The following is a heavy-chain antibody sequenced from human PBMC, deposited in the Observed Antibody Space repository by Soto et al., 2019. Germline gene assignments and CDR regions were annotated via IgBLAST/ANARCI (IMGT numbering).Heavy chain of an antibody. D-gene: IGHD6-13*01. CDR3: ARERSAAGTGRFDP. CDR1: GYTFTSYD. Sequence: QVQLVKSGAEVKKPGASVKVSCKASGYTFTSYDINWVRQATGQGLEWMGWMNPNSGNTGYAQKFQGRVTMTRNTSISTAYMELSSLRSEDTAVYYCARERSAAGTGRFDPWGQGTRVTVSS. CDR2: MNPNSGNT. J-gene: IGHJ5*02. V-gene: IGHV1-8*01.